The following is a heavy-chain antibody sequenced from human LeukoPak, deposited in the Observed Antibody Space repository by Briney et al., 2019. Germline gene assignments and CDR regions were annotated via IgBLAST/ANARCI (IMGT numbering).Heavy chain of an antibody. D-gene: IGHD3-9*01. CDR1: GYTFTTYH. CDR2: INPHSGGI. J-gene: IGHJ4*02. CDR3: ARDSKAAGYPRDGN. V-gene: IGHV1-2*02. Sequence: VSVNVPYKASGYTFTTYHVHWVRQAPGQGLEWMGWINPHSGGINYAPKFQGRVSMTRDTSISTAYMELSRLLSDDTAVYFCARDSKAAGYPRDGNWGQGTLVTVSS.